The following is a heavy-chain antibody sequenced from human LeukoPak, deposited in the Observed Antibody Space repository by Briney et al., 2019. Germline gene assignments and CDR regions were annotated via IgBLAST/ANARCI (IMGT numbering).Heavy chain of an antibody. CDR1: GYTFTGYY. CDR2: INPNSGGT. V-gene: IGHV1-2*02. Sequence: ASVKVSCKASGYTFTGYYMHWVRQAPGQGLEWMGWINPNSGGTNYAQKLQGRVTMTTDTSTSTAYMELRSLRSDDTAVYYCARVHYYGSGSKYYYYYYMDVWGKGTTVTISS. D-gene: IGHD3-10*01. J-gene: IGHJ6*03. CDR3: ARVHYYGSGSKYYYYYYMDV.